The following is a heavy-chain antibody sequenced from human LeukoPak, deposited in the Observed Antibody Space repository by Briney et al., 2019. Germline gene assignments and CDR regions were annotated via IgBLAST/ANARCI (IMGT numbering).Heavy chain of an antibody. CDR3: AGHDSIRGKLDY. V-gene: IGHV4-39*07. Sequence: SETLSLTCTVSGGSISSSSYYWGWIRQPPGKGLEWIGSIYYSGSTYYNPSLKIRVTISVDTSKNQFSLKLSSVTAADTAVYYCAGHDSIRGKLDYWGQGTLVTVSS. J-gene: IGHJ4*02. CDR1: GGSISSSSYY. D-gene: IGHD3-16*01. CDR2: IYYSGST.